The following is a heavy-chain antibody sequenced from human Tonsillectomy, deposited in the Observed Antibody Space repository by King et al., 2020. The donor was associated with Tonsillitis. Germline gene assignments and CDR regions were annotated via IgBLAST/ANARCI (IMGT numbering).Heavy chain of an antibody. CDR3: ARHRPDWGDWYFDL. Sequence: MQLQESGPGLVKPSETLSLTCTVSAGSISSSYWSWLRQSPGKGLEWIGLIFYTGRTNYHPSLEGRVTMSLDTSKRQVSLQLTSVTAADTAIYYCARHRPDWGDWYFDLWGRGTLVTVSS. V-gene: IGHV4-59*13. D-gene: IGHD7-27*01. CDR1: AGSISSSY. CDR2: IFYTGRT. J-gene: IGHJ2*01.